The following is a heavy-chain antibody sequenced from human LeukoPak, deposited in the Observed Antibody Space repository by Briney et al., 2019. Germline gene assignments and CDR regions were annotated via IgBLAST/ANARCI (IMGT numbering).Heavy chain of an antibody. CDR1: GFTFDDYT. V-gene: IGHV3-43*01. CDR3: ARGRDSSEGYFDC. Sequence: PGGSLRLSCAASGFTFDDYTMHWVRQAPGKGLEWVSLISWDGGSTYYADSVKGRFTISRDNSKNSLYLQMNSLRAEDTAVYYCARGRDSSEGYFDCWGQGTLVTVSS. D-gene: IGHD6-19*01. CDR2: ISWDGGST. J-gene: IGHJ4*02.